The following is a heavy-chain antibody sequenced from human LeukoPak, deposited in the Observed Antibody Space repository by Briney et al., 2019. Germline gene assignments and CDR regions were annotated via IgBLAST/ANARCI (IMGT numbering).Heavy chain of an antibody. Sequence: ASVKISCKVSGYTFTDYYMHRVQQAPGKGLEWMGLVDPEDGETIYAEKFQGRVTITADTSTDTAYMELSSLRSEDTAVYYCATFGGDSSSSPLYYFDYWGQGTLVTVSS. V-gene: IGHV1-69-2*01. CDR2: VDPEDGET. D-gene: IGHD6-6*01. J-gene: IGHJ4*02. CDR3: ATFGGDSSSSPLYYFDY. CDR1: GYTFTDYY.